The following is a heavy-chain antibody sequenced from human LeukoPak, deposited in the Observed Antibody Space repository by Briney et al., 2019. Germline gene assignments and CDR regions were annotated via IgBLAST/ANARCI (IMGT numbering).Heavy chain of an antibody. D-gene: IGHD6-13*01. CDR1: GGSISSTSYY. V-gene: IGHV4-39*07. Sequence: PSETLSLTCTVSGGSISSTSYYWGWIRQPPGKGLEWIGSIYYSGSTYYNPSLKSRVTISVDTSKNQFSLKLSSVTAADTAVYYCAREGLTGYSSSWDAFDIWGQGTMVTVSS. CDR2: IYYSGST. J-gene: IGHJ3*02. CDR3: AREGLTGYSSSWDAFDI.